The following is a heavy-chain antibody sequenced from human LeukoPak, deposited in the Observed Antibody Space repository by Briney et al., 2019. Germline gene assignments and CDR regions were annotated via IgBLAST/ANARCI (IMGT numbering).Heavy chain of an antibody. Sequence: PGGSLRLSCAASGFSFSNYAMTWVRQPPGKGLEWVSSISSSGDSTYYTDSVKGRFTISRDNSKNTLYLQMNSLRAEDTAVYYCAKSTHSVVPSYYFDYWGQGTLVTVSS. CDR2: ISSSGDST. J-gene: IGHJ4*02. CDR3: AKSTHSVVPSYYFDY. CDR1: GFSFSNYA. V-gene: IGHV3-23*01. D-gene: IGHD2-21*01.